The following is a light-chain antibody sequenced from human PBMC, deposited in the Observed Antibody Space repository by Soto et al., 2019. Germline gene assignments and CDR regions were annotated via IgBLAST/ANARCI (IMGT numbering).Light chain of an antibody. J-gene: IGKJ1*01. CDR2: DVS. CDR1: QSISYS. V-gene: IGKV1-5*01. CDR3: QHYSSYSRT. Sequence: DIPMSQSPSTLSASVGDRVSITCRASQSISYSLAWYQQKPGKAPKLLISDVSSLERGVPSRFSGSGSGTEFTLTISGLQPDDCATYYCQHYSSYSRTFGQGTNVKI.